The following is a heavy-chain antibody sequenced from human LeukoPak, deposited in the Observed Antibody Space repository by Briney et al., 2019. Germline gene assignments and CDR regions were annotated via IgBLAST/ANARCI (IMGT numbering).Heavy chain of an antibody. CDR3: ARGENFLSGTYQRAFDN. Sequence: PGGSLRLSCAAAGFTFSGHEMNWVRQAPGKGLEWVSYISDSGTTIYYADSVKGRFTISRDNAKNSLYLQMNSLRAEDTALYYCARGENFLSGTYQRAFDNRGQGTLVTVSS. V-gene: IGHV3-48*03. J-gene: IGHJ4*02. D-gene: IGHD1-26*01. CDR2: ISDSGTTI. CDR1: GFTFSGHE.